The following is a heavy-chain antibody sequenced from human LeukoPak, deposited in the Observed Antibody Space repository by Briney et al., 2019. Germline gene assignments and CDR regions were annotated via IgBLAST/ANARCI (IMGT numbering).Heavy chain of an antibody. V-gene: IGHV4-34*01. CDR3: ARGRDYYDSSGYYGPFDY. J-gene: IGHJ4*02. CDR1: GGSFSGYY. CDR2: INHSGST. Sequence: QSSETLSLTCAVYGGSFSGYYWSWIRQPPGKGLEWIGEINHSGSTNYNPSLKSRVTISVVTSKNQFSLKLSSVTAADTAVYYCARGRDYYDSSGYYGPFDYWGQGTLVTVSS. D-gene: IGHD3-22*01.